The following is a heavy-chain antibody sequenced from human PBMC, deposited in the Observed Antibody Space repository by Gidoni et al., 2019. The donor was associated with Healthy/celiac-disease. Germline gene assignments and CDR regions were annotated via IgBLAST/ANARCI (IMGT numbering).Heavy chain of an antibody. CDR2: IYYSGST. D-gene: IGHD4-17*01. V-gene: IGHV4-31*03. J-gene: IGHJ4*02. CDR3: ARERGGYGDQPSLDY. Sequence: QVQLQESGPGLVTPSQTLSLTCTVSGCSLSRGGYYWSWIRQHPGKGLEWIGYIYYSGSTYYNPSLKSRVTISVDTSKNQFSLKLSSVTAADTAVYYCARERGGYGDQPSLDYWGQGTLVTVSS. CDR1: GCSLSRGGYY.